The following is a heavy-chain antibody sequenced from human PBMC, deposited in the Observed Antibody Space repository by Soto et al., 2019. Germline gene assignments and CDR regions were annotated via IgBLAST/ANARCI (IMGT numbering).Heavy chain of an antibody. CDR2: INPSGGRT. CDR3: VRGATLRCLEWCHSSFDY. CDR1: GYTFTHHY. Sequence: ASVKVSFTASGYTFTHHYIHWLRQAPIQGLDWVGVINPSGGRTNYAQKFQGRVTMTGDTSTRTVYMELSSLRSEETAVYYCVRGATLRCLEWCHSSFDYRGEGTVVTVSS. J-gene: IGHJ4*02. D-gene: IGHD3-3*01. V-gene: IGHV1-46*01.